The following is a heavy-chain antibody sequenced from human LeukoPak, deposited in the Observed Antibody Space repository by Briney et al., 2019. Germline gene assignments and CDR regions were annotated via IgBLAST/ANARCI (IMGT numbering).Heavy chain of an antibody. J-gene: IGHJ4*02. D-gene: IGHD5-12*01. Sequence: GGSLRLSCAASGFTFSNYGLHWVRQAPGKGLEWVAVISYDGSNKYFAGSVKGLFTISRDNSKNTMYLQMNSLRAEDTAVYYCARDRSSYEYYFDHWGQGTLVTVS. CDR2: ISYDGSNK. CDR1: GFTFSNYG. V-gene: IGHV3-30-3*01. CDR3: ARDRSSYEYYFDH.